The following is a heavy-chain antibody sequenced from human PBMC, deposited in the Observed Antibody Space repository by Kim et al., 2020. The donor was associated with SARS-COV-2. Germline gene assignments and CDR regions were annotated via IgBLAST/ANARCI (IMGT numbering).Heavy chain of an antibody. D-gene: IGHD4-4*01. CDR2: ISYDGSNK. CDR3: AREWVVTPSDPGSLDY. V-gene: IGHV3-30*04. Sequence: GGSLRLSCAASGFTFSSYAMHWVRQAQGKGLEWLAVISYDGSNKYYADSVNGRFPISRDNSKNTLYLQMNSLSAEDTAVYYCAREWVVTPSDPGSLDYWGQGTLVTVSS. CDR1: GFTFSSYA. J-gene: IGHJ4*02.